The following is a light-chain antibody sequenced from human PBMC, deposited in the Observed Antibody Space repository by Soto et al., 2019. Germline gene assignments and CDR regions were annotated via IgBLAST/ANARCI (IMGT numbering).Light chain of an antibody. J-gene: IGKJ3*01. V-gene: IGKV3-20*01. Sequence: ESVLTQSPGTLSLSPGERATLSCRASQSVDSSYLAWYQQKPGQAPRLLIYGASSMATGIPDRFSGSGSGTDFTLTISRLEPEDFAVYYCQQYGSSPLFSFGPGTKVDIK. CDR3: QQYGSSPLFS. CDR2: GAS. CDR1: QSVDSSY.